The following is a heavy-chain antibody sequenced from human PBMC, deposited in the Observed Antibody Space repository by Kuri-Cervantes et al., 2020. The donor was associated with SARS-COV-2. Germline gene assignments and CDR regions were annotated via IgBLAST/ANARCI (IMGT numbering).Heavy chain of an antibody. D-gene: IGHD3-16*01. CDR1: GYSITSRNW. CDR2: VYYSGST. CDR3: ARVRGDYVP. V-gene: IGHV4-28*03. J-gene: IGHJ5*02. Sequence: LRLSCAVSGYSITSRNWWGWIRQPPGKELEWIGYVYYSGSTNYNPSLKSRVTMSVDTSKNQFSLKLNSVTAVDSAVYYCARVRGDYVPWGQGTLVTVSS.